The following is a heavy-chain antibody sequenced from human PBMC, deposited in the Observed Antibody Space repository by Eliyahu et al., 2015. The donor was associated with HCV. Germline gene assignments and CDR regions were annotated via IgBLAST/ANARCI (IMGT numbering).Heavy chain of an antibody. J-gene: IGHJ3*02. CDR3: ARELPGVGQQTDAFDI. CDR2: IYNDGTHP. Sequence: EVQLLESGGGLVQPGGFLXLSCXASGFTXSSYWMHWVRQAPGKGPVWVSRIYNDGTHPSYADAVKGRFTISRDNAENTLYLQMSSLRAEDTAVYYCARELPGVGQQTDAFDIWGQGTMVTVSS. CDR1: GFTXSSYW. D-gene: IGHD2-8*01. V-gene: IGHV3-74*01.